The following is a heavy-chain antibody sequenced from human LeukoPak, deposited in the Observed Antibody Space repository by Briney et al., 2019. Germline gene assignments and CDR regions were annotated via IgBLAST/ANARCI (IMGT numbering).Heavy chain of an antibody. CDR1: GYSISSGYW. Sequence: PSETLSLTCAVSGYSISSGYWWGWIRQPPGKGLEWIGYIYHSGSTTYNPSLKSRVTISLDRSKNQFSLKLSSVTAADTAVYYCAGDFGSGSYRFDYWGQGTLVTVSS. J-gene: IGHJ4*02. V-gene: IGHV4-28*01. CDR2: IYHSGST. CDR3: AGDFGSGSYRFDY. D-gene: IGHD3-10*01.